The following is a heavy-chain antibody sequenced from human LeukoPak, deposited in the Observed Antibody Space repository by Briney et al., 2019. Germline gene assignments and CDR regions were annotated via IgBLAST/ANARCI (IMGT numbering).Heavy chain of an antibody. J-gene: IGHJ4*02. V-gene: IGHV1-18*01. CDR1: GYTFTYHG. D-gene: IGHD6-13*01. Sequence: ASVKVSCKASGYTFTYHGFSWVRQAPGQGLEWTGWISSYNGNTNYLEKFQGRLTMTTDTSTSTTYMELRSLTSDDTAVYYCARDRASAGTGGAYWGQGSLVTVSS. CDR3: ARDRASAGTGGAY. CDR2: ISSYNGNT.